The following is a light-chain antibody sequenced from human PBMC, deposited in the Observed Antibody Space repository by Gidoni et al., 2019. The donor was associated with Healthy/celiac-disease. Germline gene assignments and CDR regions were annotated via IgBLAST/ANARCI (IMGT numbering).Light chain of an antibody. CDR2: WAS. CDR1: QSVLYSSNNKNY. CDR3: QQYYSTPYT. V-gene: IGKV4-1*01. Sequence: DIVMTQSPDSLAVSLGERATINCKSSQSVLYSSNNKNYLAWYQQRPGQPPNLLIYWASTRESGVPDRFSGSGSGTDFTLTISSLQAEDVAVYYCQQYYSTPYTFXXXTKLEIK. J-gene: IGKJ2*01.